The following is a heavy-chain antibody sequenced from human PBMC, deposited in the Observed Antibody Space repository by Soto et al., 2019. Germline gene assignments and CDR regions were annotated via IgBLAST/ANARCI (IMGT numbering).Heavy chain of an antibody. V-gene: IGHV3-21*01. J-gene: IGHJ4*02. CDR3: ARAHDSGYDFVDY. CDR1: GFIFSGYS. D-gene: IGHD5-12*01. Sequence: LSLSCAASGFIFSGYSMNWVRQTPGKGLEWVSSISSTSTYIYYADSVKGRFTISRDNAKNSLFLQMNSLRAEDTAVYYCARAHDSGYDFVDYWGQGTLVTVSS. CDR2: ISSTSTYI.